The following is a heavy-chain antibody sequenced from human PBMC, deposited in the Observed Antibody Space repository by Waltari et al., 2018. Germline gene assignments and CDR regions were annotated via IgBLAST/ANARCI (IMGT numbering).Heavy chain of an antibody. J-gene: IGHJ4*02. V-gene: IGHV3-53*01. CDR2: VYPAGNT. CDR1: GSNVGSNY. Sequence: EVQLLESGGGLIQPGGSLRLSCAVAGSNVGSNYMSWVRQAPGKGLEWVSVVYPAGNTYYADSVKGRFTISRDSSDNTFSLQMNNLKVEDTAVYYCTSPPTYWGQGTQVTVSS. CDR3: TSPPTY.